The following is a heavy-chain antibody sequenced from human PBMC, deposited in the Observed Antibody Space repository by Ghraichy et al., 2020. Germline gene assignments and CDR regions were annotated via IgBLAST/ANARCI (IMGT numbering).Heavy chain of an antibody. D-gene: IGHD6-13*01. Sequence: SETLSLTCAVSGGSISSSNCCSLVRQPPGKGLEWIGEIYHSGSTNYNPSLKSRVTISVDKSKNQFSLKLSSVTAADTAVYYCARVEKGEAAAGLYYFDYWGQGTLVTVSS. V-gene: IGHV4-4*02. CDR2: IYHSGST. CDR1: GGSISSSNC. CDR3: ARVEKGEAAAGLYYFDY. J-gene: IGHJ4*02.